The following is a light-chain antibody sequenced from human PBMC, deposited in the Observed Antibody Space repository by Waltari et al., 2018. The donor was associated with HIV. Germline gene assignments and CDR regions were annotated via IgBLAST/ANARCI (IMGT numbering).Light chain of an antibody. CDR1: SSNIGSNP. J-gene: IGLJ2*01. CDR3: ATWDDSLNGVV. Sequence: QSVLTQPPSASGTPGQRVTIPCSASSSNIGSNPVNWYQQLPGTAPKVLIYSNNQRPSGVPDRFSGSKSGTSASLAISGLQSEDEADYYCATWDDSLNGVVFGGGTTLTGL. V-gene: IGLV1-44*01. CDR2: SNN.